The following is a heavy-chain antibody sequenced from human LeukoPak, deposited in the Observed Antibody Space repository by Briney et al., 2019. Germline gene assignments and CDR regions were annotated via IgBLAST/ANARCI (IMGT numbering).Heavy chain of an antibody. Sequence: ASVKVSCKASGYTFTGCYMHWVRQAPGQGLEWMGWINPNSGGTNYAQKFQGRVTMTRDTSISTAYMELSRLRSDDTAVYYCARVSSAVAGSIDYWGQGTLVTVSS. CDR1: GYTFTGCY. J-gene: IGHJ4*02. CDR3: ARVSSAVAGSIDY. CDR2: INPNSGGT. D-gene: IGHD6-19*01. V-gene: IGHV1-2*02.